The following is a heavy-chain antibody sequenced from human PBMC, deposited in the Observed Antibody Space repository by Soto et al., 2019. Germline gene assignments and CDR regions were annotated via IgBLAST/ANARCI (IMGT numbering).Heavy chain of an antibody. V-gene: IGHV1-18*04. CDR3: ARGPRYCSRTTCFAGVNRFDP. Sequence: ASVKVSCKASGYIFTSYGISWVRQAPGQGLEWMGWISGYNGNTNYAQKVQGRVTMTADTSTNTAYMELRSLTSDDTAVYYCARGPRYCSRTTCFAGVNRFDPWGQGTPVTVSS. CDR2: ISGYNGNT. J-gene: IGHJ5*02. CDR1: GYIFTSYG. D-gene: IGHD2-2*01.